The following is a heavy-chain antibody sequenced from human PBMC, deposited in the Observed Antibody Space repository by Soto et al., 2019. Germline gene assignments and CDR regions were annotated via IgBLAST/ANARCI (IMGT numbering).Heavy chain of an antibody. J-gene: IGHJ4*02. V-gene: IGHV1-69*08. D-gene: IGHD4-4*01. CDR1: GGTFSPYT. CDR2: IIHFIGVT. Sequence: QVQLVQSGAEVKKPGSSVQVACQASGGTFSPYTVNWVRQAPGQGLEWMGRIIHFIGVTNYAQKFQARVNLPADTSSSTAYMELRGLRFVDTAVWYCARDWASTVSTWSFWAFGGRGTLVPVSS. CDR3: ARDWASTVSTWSFWAF.